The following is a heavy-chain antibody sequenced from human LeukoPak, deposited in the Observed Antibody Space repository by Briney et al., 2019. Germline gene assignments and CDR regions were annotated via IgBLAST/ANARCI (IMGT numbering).Heavy chain of an antibody. CDR3: ARVLAVAGSSPDDAFDI. V-gene: IGHV4-39*07. Sequence: SQTLSLTCTVSGGSISSSSYYWGWLRQPPGKGLEWIGSIYYSGSTYYNPSLKSRVTISVDTSKNQFSLKLSSVTAADTAVYYCARVLAVAGSSPDDAFDIWGQGTMVTVSS. J-gene: IGHJ3*02. D-gene: IGHD6-19*01. CDR2: IYYSGST. CDR1: GGSISSSSYY.